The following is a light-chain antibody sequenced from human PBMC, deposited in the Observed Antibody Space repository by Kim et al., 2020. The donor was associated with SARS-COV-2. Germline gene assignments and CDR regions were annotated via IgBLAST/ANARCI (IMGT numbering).Light chain of an antibody. CDR2: TNI. CDR1: SSNIGSNY. V-gene: IGLV1-47*01. CDR3: AVWDDSLSGRV. Sequence: QSVLTQPPSASGTPGQRVTISCSGSSSNIGSNYVYWYQHLPGTAPKLLIYTNIQRPSGVPDRFSGSKSGTSASLAISGLRSEDEADYYCAVWDDSLSGRVFGGGTQLTVL. J-gene: IGLJ3*02.